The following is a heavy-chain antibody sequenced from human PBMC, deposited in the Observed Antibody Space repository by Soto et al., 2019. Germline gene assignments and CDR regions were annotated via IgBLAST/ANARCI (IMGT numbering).Heavy chain of an antibody. CDR3: ARGERLGLDY. CDR2: ISYSGGT. J-gene: IGHJ4*02. CDR1: GASISSYY. Sequence: QVQLQESGPGLMKPSETLSLTCTVSGASISSYYWSWIRQSPGKGLEWIGYISYSGGTNYNPSLRGRVTISLDTSKNQFSLKLNSLTAEDTAMYYCARGERLGLDYWGQGTLVTVSS. D-gene: IGHD6-19*01. V-gene: IGHV4-59*01.